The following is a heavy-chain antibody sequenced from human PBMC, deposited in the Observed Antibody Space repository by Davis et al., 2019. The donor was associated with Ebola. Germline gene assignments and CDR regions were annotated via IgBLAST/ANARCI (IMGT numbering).Heavy chain of an antibody. CDR1: GYSFTSYW. V-gene: IGHV5-10-1*01. Sequence: PGGSLRLSCKGSGYSFTSYWIGWVRQMPGKGLEWMGRIDPSDSYTNYSPSFQGHVTISADKSISTAYLQWSSLKASDTAMYYCARHGRIAGYYYYGMDVWGQGTTVTVSS. D-gene: IGHD6-6*01. CDR3: ARHGRIAGYYYYGMDV. J-gene: IGHJ6*02. CDR2: IDPSDSYT.